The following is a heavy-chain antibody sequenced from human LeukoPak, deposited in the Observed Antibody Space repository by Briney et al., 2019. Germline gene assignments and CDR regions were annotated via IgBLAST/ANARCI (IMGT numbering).Heavy chain of an antibody. J-gene: IGHJ4*02. V-gene: IGHV1-2*02. CDR1: GYTFTGYY. CDR2: INPNTGGT. CDR3: ARVKNLDY. D-gene: IGHD2/OR15-2a*01. Sequence: GASVKVSCKASGYTFTGYYIHWVRQAPGQRLEWMGCINPNTGGTNYAQKFQGRVTMTGDTSINTAYMELSSLRSDDTALYYCARVKNLDYWGQGTLVTVSS.